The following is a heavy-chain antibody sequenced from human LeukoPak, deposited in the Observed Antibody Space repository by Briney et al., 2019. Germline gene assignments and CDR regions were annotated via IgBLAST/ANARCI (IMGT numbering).Heavy chain of an antibody. Sequence: GGSLRLSCAASGFTFDDYAMHWVRQAPGKGLEWVSLISGDGGSTYYADSVKGRFTISRDNSKNSLYLQMNSLRTEDTASYYCAKDNHSGSYGYWGQGTLVTVSS. CDR1: GFTFDDYA. V-gene: IGHV3-43*02. CDR3: AKDNHSGSYGY. J-gene: IGHJ4*02. CDR2: ISGDGGST. D-gene: IGHD1-26*01.